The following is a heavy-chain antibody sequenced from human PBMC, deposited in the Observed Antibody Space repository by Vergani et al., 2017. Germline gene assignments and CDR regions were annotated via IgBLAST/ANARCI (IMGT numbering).Heavy chain of an antibody. J-gene: IGHJ6*03. CDR2: INHSGIT. CDR3: ASQPHRIAARAPYYYYMDV. D-gene: IGHD6-6*01. Sequence: QVHLQQWGAGLLKPSETLSLTCAVYGGSFSGYYWSWIRQPPGKGLEWIGEINHSGITNYIPSLKSRVTISVDTSKNQFSLKLSSVTAADTAVYYCASQPHRIAARAPYYYYMDVWGKGTTVTVSS. V-gene: IGHV4-34*01. CDR1: GGSFSGYY.